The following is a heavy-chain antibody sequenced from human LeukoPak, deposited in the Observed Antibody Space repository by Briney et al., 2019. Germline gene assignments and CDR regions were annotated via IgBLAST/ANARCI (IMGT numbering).Heavy chain of an antibody. D-gene: IGHD2-21*02. Sequence: KSSETLSLTCTVSGGSISSYYWSWIRQPPGKGLEWIGYIYYSGSTNYNPSLRSRVTISVDTSKNQFSLKLSSVTAADTAVYYCASGGRVVTAYNWFDPWGQGTLVTVSS. CDR2: IYYSGST. V-gene: IGHV4-59*01. CDR1: GGSISSYY. J-gene: IGHJ5*02. CDR3: ASGGRVVTAYNWFDP.